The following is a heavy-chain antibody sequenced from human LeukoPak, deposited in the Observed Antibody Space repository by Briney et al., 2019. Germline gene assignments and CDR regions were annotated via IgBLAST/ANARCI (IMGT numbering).Heavy chain of an antibody. CDR1: GFTFSSYW. CDR2: INQPRSER. V-gene: IGHV3-7*01. Sequence: PGGSLRLSCAASGFTFSSYWMSWVRQAPGKGLEWVASINQPRSERYYVDSVKGRFTISRDNAKNSLYLQMSSLRAEDTAVYYCARRGSASRSGFNVWGQGTKVTVSS. CDR3: ARRGSASRSGFNV. J-gene: IGHJ3*01. D-gene: IGHD3-3*01.